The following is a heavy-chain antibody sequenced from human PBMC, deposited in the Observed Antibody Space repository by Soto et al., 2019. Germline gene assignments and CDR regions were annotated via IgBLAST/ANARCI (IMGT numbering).Heavy chain of an antibody. CDR1: GFAFHGYA. J-gene: IGHJ4*02. CDR3: ARDLKTRHCDY. Sequence: QVQLVESGGGVVQPGRSLRLSCAASGFAFHGYAMHWVRQAPGKGLEWVAIIWYDGSNTYYADSEKGRFTISRDNSKNTVYLQMNSLRVEDTAVYYCARDLKTRHCDYWGQGILVTVSS. V-gene: IGHV3-33*01. CDR2: IWYDGSNT. D-gene: IGHD4-17*01.